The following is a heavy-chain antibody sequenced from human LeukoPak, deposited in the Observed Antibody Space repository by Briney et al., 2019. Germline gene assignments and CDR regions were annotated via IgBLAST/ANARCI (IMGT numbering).Heavy chain of an antibody. CDR3: ARARAYDFWSGYERRDNWFDP. Sequence: GGSLRLSCAASGFTFSSYSMNWVRQAPGKGLEWVSSISSSSSYIYYADSVKGRFTISRDNAKNSLYLQMNSLRAEDTAVYYCARARAYDFWSGYERRDNWFDPWGQGTLVTVSS. D-gene: IGHD3-3*01. V-gene: IGHV3-21*01. J-gene: IGHJ5*02. CDR2: ISSSSSYI. CDR1: GFTFSSYS.